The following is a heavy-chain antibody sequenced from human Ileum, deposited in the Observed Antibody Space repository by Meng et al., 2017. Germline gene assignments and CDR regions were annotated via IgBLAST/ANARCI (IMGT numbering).Heavy chain of an antibody. CDR1: GRSISSSHW. CDR3: AHIFDS. J-gene: IGHJ4*02. Sequence: VQLRGSGPGLVEPSGTLSLTCAVSGRSISSSHWWSWVRQPPGKGLEWIAEMNLGGSPNYNPSLKSRVTMSVDKSNDHLSLQLTSVTAADTAVYYCAHIFDSWGQGTLVTVSS. CDR2: MNLGGSP. V-gene: IGHV4-4*02.